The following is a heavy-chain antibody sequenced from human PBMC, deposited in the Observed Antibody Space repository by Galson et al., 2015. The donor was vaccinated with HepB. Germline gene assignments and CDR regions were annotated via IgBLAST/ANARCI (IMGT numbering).Heavy chain of an antibody. Sequence: QSGAEVKKPGESLKISCKGSGYSFTSYWIGWVRQMPGKGLEWMGIIYPGDSDTRYSPSFQGQVTISADKSISTAYLQWSSLKASDTAMYYCARRLVSSGYDKGTMDYWGQGTLVTVSS. V-gene: IGHV5-51*03. D-gene: IGHD5-12*01. J-gene: IGHJ4*02. CDR2: IYPGDSDT. CDR1: GYSFTSYW. CDR3: ARRLVSSGYDKGTMDY.